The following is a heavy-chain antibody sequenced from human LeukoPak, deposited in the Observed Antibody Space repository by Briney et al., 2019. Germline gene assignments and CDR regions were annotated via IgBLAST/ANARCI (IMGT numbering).Heavy chain of an antibody. Sequence: PSETLSLTCTVSGGSISSYYWSWIRQPAGKGLEWIGRIYTSGSTNYNPSLKSRVTMSVDTSKNQFSLKLSSVTAADTAVYYCAGSGGLANQGAVFDYWGQGTLVTVSS. J-gene: IGHJ4*02. CDR1: GGSISSYY. V-gene: IGHV4-4*07. CDR2: IYTSGST. D-gene: IGHD3-10*01. CDR3: AGSGGLANQGAVFDY.